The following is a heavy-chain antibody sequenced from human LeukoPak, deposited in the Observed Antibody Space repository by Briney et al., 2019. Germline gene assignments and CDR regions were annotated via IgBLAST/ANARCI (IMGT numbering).Heavy chain of an antibody. J-gene: IGHJ4*02. V-gene: IGHV1-18*01. CDR1: GYTFTSYG. D-gene: IGHD2-2*01. Sequence: ASVKVSCKASGYTFTSYGISWVRQAPGQGLEWMGWISAYNGNTNYAQKLQGRVTMTTDTSTSKAYMELRSLRSDDTAVYYCARDRGYCSSTSCEYFDYWGQGTLVTVSS. CDR3: ARDRGYCSSTSCEYFDY. CDR2: ISAYNGNT.